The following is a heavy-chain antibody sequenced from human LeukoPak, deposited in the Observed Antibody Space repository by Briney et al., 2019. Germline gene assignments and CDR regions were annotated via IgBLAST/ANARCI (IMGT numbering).Heavy chain of an antibody. D-gene: IGHD5-18*01. CDR2: ISGSGGST. Sequence: GGSLRLSCAASGFTFSSYAMSWVRQAPGKGLEWVSAISGSGGSTYYADSVKGRFTISRDNSKNTLYLQMNSLRDEDTAVYYCAKTLTVMVGFSPDYWGQGTLVTVSS. J-gene: IGHJ4*02. CDR3: AKTLTVMVGFSPDY. V-gene: IGHV3-23*01. CDR1: GFTFSSYA.